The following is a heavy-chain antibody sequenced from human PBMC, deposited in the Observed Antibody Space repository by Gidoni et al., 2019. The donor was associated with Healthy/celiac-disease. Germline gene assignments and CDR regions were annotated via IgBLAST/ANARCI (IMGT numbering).Heavy chain of an antibody. CDR2: INPIRCGT. CDR3: AREDGSFGYCSGGSCYSPAYDFDY. V-gene: IGHV1-2*02. CDR1: GSTYPGYY. D-gene: IGHD2-15*01. J-gene: IGHJ4*02. Sequence: QVQLVQSGAEVKKPGAAVRVSYKATGSTYPGYYLHRGRRAPGQGLEWMGWINPIRCGTTYAQTFQGRVTMTRDTSIITAYMSLSRLRSDDTAVYYCAREDGSFGYCSGGSCYSPAYDFDYCRQGTLVTFSS.